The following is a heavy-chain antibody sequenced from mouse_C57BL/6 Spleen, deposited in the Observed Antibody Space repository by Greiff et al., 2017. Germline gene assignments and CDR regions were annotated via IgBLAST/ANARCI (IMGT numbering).Heavy chain of an antibody. J-gene: IGHJ2*01. CDR2: IRLKSANYAT. CDR3: TGGVDY. CDR1: GFTFSNYW. V-gene: IGHV6-3*01. Sequence: EVKLQESGGGLVQPGGSMKLSCVASGFTFSNYWLNWVRPSPESGIEWVAQIRLKSANYATHYAESVNGRFTISRDDSKSIVYLQMNTLRAEDTGIYYCTGGVDYWGQGTTLTDSS.